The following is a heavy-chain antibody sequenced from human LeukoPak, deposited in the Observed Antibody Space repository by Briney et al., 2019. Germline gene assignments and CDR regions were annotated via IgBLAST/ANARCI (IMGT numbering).Heavy chain of an antibody. D-gene: IGHD4-17*01. V-gene: IGHV3-73*01. CDR1: GFTFSGSA. CDR3: TSFLGHDYGDYMAANDY. Sequence: GGSLRLSCAASGFTFSGSAMHWVRQASGKGLEWVGRVRSKANSYATAYAASVKGRFTISRDDSKNTAYLQMNSLKTEDTAVYYCTSFLGHDYGDYMAANDYWGQGTLVTVSS. J-gene: IGHJ4*02. CDR2: VRSKANSYAT.